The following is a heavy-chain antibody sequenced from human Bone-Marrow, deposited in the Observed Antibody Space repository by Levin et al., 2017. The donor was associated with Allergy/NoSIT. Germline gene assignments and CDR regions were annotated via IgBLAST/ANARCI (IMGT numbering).Heavy chain of an antibody. J-gene: IGHJ3*01. CDR3: ARQNGFEAFDL. CDR1: GGSFPSYY. V-gene: IGHV4-59*08. D-gene: IGHD5-24*01. Sequence: SQTLSLTCTVSGGSFPSYYWSWIRPTPGKGLEWIGYIFSSGTTNYNPSLKSRVTISIDTSKTQFSLTVNSVTAADTAVYYCARQNGFEAFDLWGRGTLVTVSS. CDR2: IFSSGTT.